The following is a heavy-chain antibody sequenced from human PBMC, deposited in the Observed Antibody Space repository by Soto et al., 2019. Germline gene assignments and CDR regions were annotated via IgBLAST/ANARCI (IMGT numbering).Heavy chain of an antibody. CDR2: IYYSGST. V-gene: IGHV4-39*01. CDR3: ARHEATRYSYGLRINWFDP. Sequence: QLQLQESGPGLVKPSETLSLTCTVSGCSISSSSYYWGWIRQPPGKGLEWIGSIYYSGSTYYNPSLKSRVTISVDTSKNQVALKLSSVTAADTAVYYCARHEATRYSYGLRINWFDPWGQGTLVTVSS. J-gene: IGHJ5*02. CDR1: GCSISSSSYY. D-gene: IGHD5-18*01.